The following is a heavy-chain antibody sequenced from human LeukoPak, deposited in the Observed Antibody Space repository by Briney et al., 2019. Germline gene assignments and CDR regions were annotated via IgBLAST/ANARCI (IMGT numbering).Heavy chain of an antibody. D-gene: IGHD1-26*01. CDR2: INYSGST. CDR3: ARDIEEVGATRYFDY. CDR1: GGSISSHY. V-gene: IGHV4-59*11. Sequence: SETLSLTCTVSGGSISSHYWSWIRQTPGKGLEYIGQINYSGSTYYNPSLKTRVTLSIDTSKNQFSLKMSSVTAADTAVYYCARDIEEVGATRYFDYWGQGTLVTVPS. J-gene: IGHJ4*02.